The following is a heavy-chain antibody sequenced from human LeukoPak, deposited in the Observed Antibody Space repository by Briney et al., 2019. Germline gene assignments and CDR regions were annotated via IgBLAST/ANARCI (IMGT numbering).Heavy chain of an antibody. CDR1: GGSFSGYY. CDR2: INHSGST. Sequence: PSETLSLTCAVYGGSFSGYYWSWIRQPPGKGLEWIGEINHSGSTNYNPSLKSRVTISVDTSKNQFSLKLSSVTAADTAVYYCARDPANYGGAFDYWGQGTLVTVSS. J-gene: IGHJ4*02. V-gene: IGHV4-34*01. D-gene: IGHD4-23*01. CDR3: ARDPANYGGAFDY.